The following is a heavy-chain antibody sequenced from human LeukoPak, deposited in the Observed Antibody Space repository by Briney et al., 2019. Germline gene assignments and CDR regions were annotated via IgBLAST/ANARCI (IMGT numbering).Heavy chain of an antibody. D-gene: IGHD3-10*02. CDR1: EFSVGSNY. CDR3: AELGITMIGGV. CDR2: IYSGGST. V-gene: IGHV3-66*01. Sequence: GGSLRLSCAASEFSVGSNYMTWVRQAPGKGLEWVSLIYSGGSTYYADSVKGRFTISRDNAKNSLYLQMNSLRAEHTAVYYCAELGITMIGGVWGKGTTVTISS. J-gene: IGHJ6*04.